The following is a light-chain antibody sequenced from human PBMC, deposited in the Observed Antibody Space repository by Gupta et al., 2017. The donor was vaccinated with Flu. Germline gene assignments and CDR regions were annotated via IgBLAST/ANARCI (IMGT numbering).Light chain of an antibody. CDR3: ASWDTSLSAVV. V-gene: IGLV1-51*01. CDR2: DNV. J-gene: IGLJ6*01. Sequence: QSVVTQPPSLSAAPGQKVTSPCSGSSTNIGKNSVSWFQQVPGTAPKLLIFDNVKRPSEIPDRFSASKSDTSSILAITGLQTGDEAHYYCASWDTSLSAVVFGGGTKVTVL. CDR1: STNIGKNS.